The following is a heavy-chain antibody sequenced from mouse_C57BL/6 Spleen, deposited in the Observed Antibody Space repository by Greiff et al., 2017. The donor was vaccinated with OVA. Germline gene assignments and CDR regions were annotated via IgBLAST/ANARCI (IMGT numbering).Heavy chain of an antibody. Sequence: QVQLQQPGAELVRPGSSVKLSCKASGYTFTSYWMHWVKQRPIQGLEWIGNIDPSDSETHYNQKFKDKATLTVDKSSSTAYMQLSSLTSEDSAVYYCASETGTGAMDYWGQGTSVTVSS. D-gene: IGHD4-1*01. CDR3: ASETGTGAMDY. CDR2: IDPSDSET. CDR1: GYTFTSYW. V-gene: IGHV1-52*01. J-gene: IGHJ4*01.